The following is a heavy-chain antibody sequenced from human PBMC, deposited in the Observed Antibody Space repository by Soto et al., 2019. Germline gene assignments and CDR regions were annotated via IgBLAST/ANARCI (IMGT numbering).Heavy chain of an antibody. J-gene: IGHJ1*01. CDR2: IYYSGST. D-gene: IGHD3-22*01. Sequence: PSETLSLTCTVSCGSISSYYWSWIRQPPGKGLEWIGYIYYSGSTNYNPSLKSRVTISVDTSKNQFSLKLSSVTAADTAVYYCARAGDDSSGYTTRPVEVAEYFQHWGQGTLVTVSS. V-gene: IGHV4-59*01. CDR3: ARAGDDSSGYTTRPVEVAEYFQH. CDR1: CGSISSYY.